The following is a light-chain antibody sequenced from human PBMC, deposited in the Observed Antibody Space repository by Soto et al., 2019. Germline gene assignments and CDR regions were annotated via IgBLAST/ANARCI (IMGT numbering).Light chain of an antibody. CDR2: GNS. CDR3: QSYDSSLSAVV. Sequence: QSVLTQPPSVSGAPGQRVTISCTGSSSNIGAGYDVHWYQQLPGTAPKLLIYGNSNRPSGVPDRFSGSKSGTSASLAITGXXXEDEAXXXCQSYDSSLSAVVFGGGTKLTVL. V-gene: IGLV1-40*01. J-gene: IGLJ2*01. CDR1: SSNIGAGYD.